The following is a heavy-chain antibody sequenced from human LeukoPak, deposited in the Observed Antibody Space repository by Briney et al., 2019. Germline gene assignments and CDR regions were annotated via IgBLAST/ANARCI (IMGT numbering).Heavy chain of an antibody. J-gene: IGHJ5*02. Sequence: ASVKVSCKASGYTFTSYYMHWVRQAPGQGLEWMGWINPNSGGTNYAQKFQGRVTMTRDTSISTAYMELSRLRSDDTAVYYCARDMVLVVVPADRGWFDPWGQGTLVTVSS. V-gene: IGHV1-2*02. D-gene: IGHD2-2*01. CDR1: GYTFTSYY. CDR3: ARDMVLVVVPADRGWFDP. CDR2: INPNSGGT.